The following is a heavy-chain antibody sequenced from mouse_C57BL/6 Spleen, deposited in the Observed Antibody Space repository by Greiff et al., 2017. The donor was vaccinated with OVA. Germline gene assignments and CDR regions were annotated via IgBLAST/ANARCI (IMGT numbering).Heavy chain of an antibody. Sequence: QVQLQQSGAELVMPGASVKLSCKASGYTFTSYWMHWVKQRPGQGLEWIGEIDPSDSYTNYNQKFKGKSTLTVDKSSSTAYMQLSSLTSEDSAVYYCARSYSNLYFDVWGTGTTVTVSS. CDR1: GYTFTSYW. CDR3: ARSYSNLYFDV. V-gene: IGHV1-69*01. J-gene: IGHJ1*03. D-gene: IGHD2-5*01. CDR2: IDPSDSYT.